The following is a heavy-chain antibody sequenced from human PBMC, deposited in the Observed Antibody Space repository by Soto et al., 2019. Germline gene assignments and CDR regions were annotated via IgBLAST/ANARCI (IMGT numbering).Heavy chain of an antibody. D-gene: IGHD2-8*01. Sequence: ASEKVSCQASVYTFTVYYMHLVRQDPGPGMEWMGWINPQRGDTIYPQQFLGRVTMTWVTSISTAYMALTTLRSDDPAAYHCARDLAKGGVRACVDYWGQGTLVTVSS. J-gene: IGHJ4*02. CDR2: INPQRGDT. CDR3: ARDLAKGGVRACVDY. CDR1: VYTFTVYY. V-gene: IGHV1-2*02.